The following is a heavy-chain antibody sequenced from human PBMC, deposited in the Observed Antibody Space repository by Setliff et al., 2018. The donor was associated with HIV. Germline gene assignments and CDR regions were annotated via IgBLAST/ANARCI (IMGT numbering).Heavy chain of an antibody. CDR3: ARVGRIYYFEH. CDR2: INTATVTTT. Sequence: GGSLRLSCAASGFTFMNYAMSWVRQAPGKGLAWIAYINTATVTTTVYYADSLEGRFTVSRDNAKNSLFLDMNSLRDDDSAVYYCARVGRIYYFEHWGQGTVVTVSS. D-gene: IGHD1-26*01. J-gene: IGHJ4*02. CDR1: GFTFMNYA. V-gene: IGHV3-48*02.